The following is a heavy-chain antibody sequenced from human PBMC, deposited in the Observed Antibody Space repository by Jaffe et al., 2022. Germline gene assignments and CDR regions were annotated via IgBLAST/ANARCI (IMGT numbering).Heavy chain of an antibody. Sequence: QVQLVQSGAEVKKPGASVKVSCKASGYTFTGYYMHWVRQAPGQGLEWMGWINPNSGGTNYAQKFQGRVTMTRDTSISTAYMELSRLRSDDTAVYYCARASLPPFITMVRGVSDYFDYWGQGTLVTVSS. D-gene: IGHD3-10*01. CDR2: INPNSGGT. J-gene: IGHJ4*02. CDR3: ARASLPPFITMVRGVSDYFDY. V-gene: IGHV1-2*02. CDR1: GYTFTGYY.